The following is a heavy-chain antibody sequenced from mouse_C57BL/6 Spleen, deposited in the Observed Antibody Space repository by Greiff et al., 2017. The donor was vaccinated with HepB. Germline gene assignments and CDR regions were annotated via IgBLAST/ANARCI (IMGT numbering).Heavy chain of an antibody. Sequence: ESGPGLAKPSQTLSLTCSVTGYSITSDYWNWFRKFPGNKLEYMGYISYSGSTYYNPSLKSRISITRDTSKNQYYLQLNSVTTEDTATYCCSRRSSYWYFDVWGTGTTVTVSS. CDR2: ISYSGST. D-gene: IGHD1-1*01. J-gene: IGHJ1*03. V-gene: IGHV3-8*01. CDR3: SRRSSYWYFDV. CDR1: GYSITSDY.